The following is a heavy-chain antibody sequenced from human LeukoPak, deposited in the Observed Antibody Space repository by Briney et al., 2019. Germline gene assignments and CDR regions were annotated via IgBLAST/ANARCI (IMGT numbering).Heavy chain of an antibody. CDR3: ARVVIVGATGNDY. V-gene: IGHV1-2*02. CDR1: GYTFTGYY. Sequence: ASVKVSCKASGYTFTGYYMHWVRQAPGQGLEWMGWINPNSGGTNYAQKFQGRVTMTRDTSISTAYMELSRLRSDDTAVYYCARVVIVGATGNDYWGQGTLVTVSS. CDR2: INPNSGGT. J-gene: IGHJ4*02. D-gene: IGHD1-26*01.